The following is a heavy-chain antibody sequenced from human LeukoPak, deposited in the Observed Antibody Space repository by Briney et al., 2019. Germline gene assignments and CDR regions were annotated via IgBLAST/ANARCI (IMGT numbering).Heavy chain of an antibody. CDR1: GSTFSDYY. J-gene: IGHJ4*02. D-gene: IGHD6-19*01. Sequence: GGSLRLSCAASGSTFSDYYMSWIRQAPGRGLECVSYISPTGSFTNYADSVKGRFTTSRDNTKNSLYLQMNSLRDEDTAVYYCARAPYPSGDYWGQGTLVTVSS. V-gene: IGHV3-11*06. CDR3: ARAPYPSGDY. CDR2: ISPTGSFT.